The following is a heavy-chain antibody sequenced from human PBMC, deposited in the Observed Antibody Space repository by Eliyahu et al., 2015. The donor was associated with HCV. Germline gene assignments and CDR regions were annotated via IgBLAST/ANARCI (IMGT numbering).Heavy chain of an antibody. V-gene: IGHV4-39*01. D-gene: IGHD5-12*01. J-gene: IGHJ4*02. CDR1: GXSISSNXYY. CDR2: IYYSGST. CDR3: ARHPEDIVATTLPFDY. Sequence: QLQLQESGPGLVKPSETLSLTCTVXGXSISSNXYYWGWIRQPPGKGLEWIGSIYYSGSTYYNPSLKSRVIISVDTSKNQFSVNLSSVTAADTSFYYCARHPEDIVATTLPFDYWGQGILVTVSS.